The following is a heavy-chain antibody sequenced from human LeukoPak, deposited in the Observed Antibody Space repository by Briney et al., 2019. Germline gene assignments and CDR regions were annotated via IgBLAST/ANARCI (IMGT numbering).Heavy chain of an antibody. V-gene: IGHV4-59*01. D-gene: IGHD1-1*01. CDR1: GGSFSGYY. CDR2: IYYSGST. J-gene: IGHJ5*02. CDR3: AGKKCLRSPFQQLDL. Sequence: PSETLSLTCAVYGGSFSGYYWSWIRQPPGKGLEWIGYIYYSGSTNYNPSLKSRVTISVDTSKNQFSLKLSSVTAADTAVYYCAGKKCLRSPFQQLDLRGQGTQVTVSS.